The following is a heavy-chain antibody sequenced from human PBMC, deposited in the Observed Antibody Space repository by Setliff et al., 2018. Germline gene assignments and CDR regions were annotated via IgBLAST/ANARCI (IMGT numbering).Heavy chain of an antibody. V-gene: IGHV1-3*01. D-gene: IGHD2-15*01. CDR1: GYTFTNYL. J-gene: IGHJ6*02. Sequence: ASVKVSCKASGYTFTNYLIHWVRQAPGQSLEWMGWITAGIVDTKYSQKFQGRITTTRDTSASTFYMELSSLTSEDTALYSCAASVGGAPYYYGLDVWGQGTTVTVSS. CDR3: AASVGGAPYYYGLDV. CDR2: ITAGIVDT.